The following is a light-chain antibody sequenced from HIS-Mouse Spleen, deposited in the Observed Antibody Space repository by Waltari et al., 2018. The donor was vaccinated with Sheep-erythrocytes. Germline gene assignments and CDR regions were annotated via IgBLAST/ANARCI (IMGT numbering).Light chain of an antibody. CDR2: KAS. Sequence: IQMTQSPSSLSASVGDRVPIPCRASQGIRNDLGWYQQKPGKAPKLLIYKASSLESGVPSRFSGSGSGTEFTLTISSLQPDDFATYYCQQYNSPYTFGQGTKLEIK. CDR1: QGIRND. J-gene: IGKJ2*01. CDR3: QQYNSPYT. V-gene: IGKV1-17*01.